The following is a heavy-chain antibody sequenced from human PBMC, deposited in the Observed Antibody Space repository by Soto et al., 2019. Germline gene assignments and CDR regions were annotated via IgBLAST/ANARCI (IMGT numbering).Heavy chain of an antibody. V-gene: IGHV4-34*01. CDR3: AREGQRSYYDFWSGYVDY. J-gene: IGHJ4*02. CDR1: GGSFSGYY. D-gene: IGHD3-3*01. CDR2: INHSGST. Sequence: QVQLQQWGAGLLKPSETLSLTCAVYGGSFSGYYWSWIRQPPGKGLEWIGEINHSGSTNYNPSLKSRVTISVDTSKNQFSLKLSSVTAADTAVYYCAREGQRSYYDFWSGYVDYWGQGTLVTVSS.